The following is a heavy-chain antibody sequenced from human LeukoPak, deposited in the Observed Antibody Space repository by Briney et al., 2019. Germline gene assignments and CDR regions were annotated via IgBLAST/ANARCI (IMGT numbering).Heavy chain of an antibody. Sequence: GGSLRLSCAASGFTFNNYAMYWVRQAPGKGLEWASVISGSGGSTYYADSVKGRFTISRDNSKNTLYLQMNSLRAEDTAVYYCAKGGYGSNWRNFFDYWGQGTLVTVSS. CDR1: GFTFNNYA. D-gene: IGHD6-13*01. CDR3: AKGGYGSNWRNFFDY. CDR2: ISGSGGST. J-gene: IGHJ4*02. V-gene: IGHV3-23*01.